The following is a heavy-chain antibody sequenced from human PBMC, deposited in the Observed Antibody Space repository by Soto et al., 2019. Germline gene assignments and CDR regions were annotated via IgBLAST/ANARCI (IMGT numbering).Heavy chain of an antibody. D-gene: IGHD3-22*01. V-gene: IGHV1-69*02. Sequence: QVQLVQSGAEVKKPGSSVKVSCKASGGTFSSYTISWVRQAPGQGLEWMGRIIPILGIANYAQKFQGRVTITADKSTSTAYMEMSSLRSEDTAVYYSARESGTTIVEDWGQGPLVTVSS. CDR2: IIPILGIA. J-gene: IGHJ4*02. CDR1: GGTFSSYT. CDR3: ARESGTTIVED.